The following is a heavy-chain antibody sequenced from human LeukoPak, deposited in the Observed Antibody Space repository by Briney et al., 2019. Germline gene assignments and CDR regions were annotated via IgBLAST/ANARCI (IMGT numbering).Heavy chain of an antibody. J-gene: IGHJ4*02. CDR2: IYYSGST. CDR1: GGSISSYY. D-gene: IGHD5-24*01. V-gene: IGHV4-59*01. Sequence: SETLSLTCTVSGGSISSYYWSWIRQPPGKGLEWIGYIYYSGSTNYNPSLKSRVTISVDTSKNQFSLKLSSVTAADTAVYYCAREDGYNSHVDYWGQGTLVTVSS. CDR3: AREDGYNSHVDY.